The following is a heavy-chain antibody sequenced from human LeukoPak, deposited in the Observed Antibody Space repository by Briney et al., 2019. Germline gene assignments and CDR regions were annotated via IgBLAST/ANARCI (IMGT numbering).Heavy chain of an antibody. Sequence: GESLKSSCKGSGYSFTNYWIVRVRQMPGKGLEWMGIIYPGDSDTRYRPSFQGQVTVSADKSITTAYLQWSSLTASDTAMYYCARGGDYRYFDYWGQGTLVAVSS. J-gene: IGHJ4*02. V-gene: IGHV5-51*01. CDR3: ARGGDYRYFDY. CDR1: GYSFTNYW. CDR2: IYPGDSDT. D-gene: IGHD4-17*01.